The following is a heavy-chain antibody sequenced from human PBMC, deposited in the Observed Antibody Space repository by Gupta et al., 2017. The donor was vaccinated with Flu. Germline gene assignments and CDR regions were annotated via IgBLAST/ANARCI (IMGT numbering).Heavy chain of an antibody. J-gene: IGHJ4*02. CDR1: GFTFSDSH. CDR3: ARDLKWAFIL. V-gene: IGHV3-48*02. D-gene: IGHD1-26*01. CDR2: IGSGSNT. Sequence: EVQLVESGGGLVQPGGSLRLTCVMSGFTFSDSHMNWIRQAPGKGLEWIAYIGSGSNTDYADSVRGRFTISRDNARDSLFLQMNSLRDEDTALYYCARDLKWAFILWGQGAHVTVSS.